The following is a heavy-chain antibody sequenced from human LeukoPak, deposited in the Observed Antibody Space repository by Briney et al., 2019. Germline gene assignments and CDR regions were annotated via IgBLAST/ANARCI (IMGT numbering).Heavy chain of an antibody. D-gene: IGHD3-10*01. J-gene: IGHJ4*02. CDR3: ARDTYGSDY. V-gene: IGHV1-46*01. CDR1: GYTFIDHH. Sequence: ASVKVSCKASGYTFIDHHMHWMRQAPGQGLEWVGKISPDSGSTTYAQNFQDRVTMTRDTSTSTVYMELNSLRSEDTAVYYCARDTYGSDYWGQGTLVTVSS. CDR2: ISPDSGST.